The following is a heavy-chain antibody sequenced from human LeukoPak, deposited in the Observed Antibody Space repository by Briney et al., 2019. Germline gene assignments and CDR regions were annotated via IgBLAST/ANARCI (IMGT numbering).Heavy chain of an antibody. CDR1: GFTFSSYA. Sequence: PGGSLRLSCAASGFTFSSYAMSWVRQAPGKGLEWVSAISGSGGSTYYADSVKGRFTISRDNSKNTLYLQMNSLRVEDTAVYYCARAFPYYDILTGYYTDAFDIWGQGTMVTVSS. J-gene: IGHJ3*02. D-gene: IGHD3-9*01. CDR3: ARAFPYYDILTGYYTDAFDI. CDR2: ISGSGGST. V-gene: IGHV3-23*01.